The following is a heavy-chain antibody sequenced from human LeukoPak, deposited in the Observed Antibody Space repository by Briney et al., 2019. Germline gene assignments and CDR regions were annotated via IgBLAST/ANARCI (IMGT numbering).Heavy chain of an antibody. J-gene: IGHJ4*02. Sequence: PGGSLRLSCAASGFTFSGYDMNLVRQAPGKGLEWVSYISSSGTTIYYADSVRGRFTISRDNAKNSLYLQMNSLRAEDTAVYYCARGGSFFVYWGQGTLVTVSS. CDR3: ARGGSFFVY. CDR1: GFTFSGYD. CDR2: ISSSGTTI. D-gene: IGHD1-26*01. V-gene: IGHV3-48*03.